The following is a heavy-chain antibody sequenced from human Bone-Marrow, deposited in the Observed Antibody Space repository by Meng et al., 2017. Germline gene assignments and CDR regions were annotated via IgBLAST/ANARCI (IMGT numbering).Heavy chain of an antibody. CDR1: GFPFSDYA. V-gene: IGHV3-30-3*01. J-gene: IGHJ4*02. CDR3: TGGEDH. Sequence: QVHLVESGGGVVQPGRSLIISCAASGFPFSDYAIQWVRQAPGKGLEWVAVVSRDGDLKYYADSVRGRFTISRDNSKNTVYLQMNNLRADDTAMYYCTGGEDHWGQGTLVTVSS. CDR2: VSRDGDLK.